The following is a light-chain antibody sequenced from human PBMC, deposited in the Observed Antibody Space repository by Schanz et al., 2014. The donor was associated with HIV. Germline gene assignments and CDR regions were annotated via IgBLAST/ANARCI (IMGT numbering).Light chain of an antibody. CDR1: SSAVGGYNL. Sequence: QSALTQPPSASGSPGQSVTISCTGTSSAVGGYNLVSWYQQHPGKAPKLMIYEVSRRPSGVPDRFSGSKSGNTASLTVSGLQDEDEAFYYCFSSAGTSSVFGGGTKLTVL. V-gene: IGLV2-8*01. CDR2: EVS. CDR3: FSSAGTSSV. J-gene: IGLJ3*02.